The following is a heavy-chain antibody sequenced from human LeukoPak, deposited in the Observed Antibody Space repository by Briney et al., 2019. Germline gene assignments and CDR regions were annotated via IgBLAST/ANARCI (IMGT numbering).Heavy chain of an antibody. D-gene: IGHD3-16*01. CDR2: IYYSGNA. V-gene: IGHV4-39*01. CDR3: ARFVTASAAFDI. J-gene: IGHJ3*02. CDR1: GGSISSSSYY. Sequence: SETLSLTCTVTGGSISSSSYYWGWVRQPPGKGLEWIGSIYYSGNAYYNPSLKGRVTISVDTSKNQFSLKLSSVTVADTAVYYCARFVTASAAFDIWGQGTMVTVSS.